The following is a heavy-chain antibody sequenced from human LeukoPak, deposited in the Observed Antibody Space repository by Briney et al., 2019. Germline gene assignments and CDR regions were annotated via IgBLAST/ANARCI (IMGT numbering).Heavy chain of an antibody. CDR1: GFAFSVYA. CDR2: MSGSGGTT. CDR3: AKVQQLATIYYFDY. Sequence: QPGGSLRLSCTASGFAFSVYAMSWVRQAPGKGLEWVSAMSGSGGTTYYADSVKGRFAMSRDNSKNTLYLQMSSLRTEDTALYYCAKVQQLATIYYFDYWGQGSLVTVSS. D-gene: IGHD6-13*01. V-gene: IGHV3-23*01. J-gene: IGHJ4*02.